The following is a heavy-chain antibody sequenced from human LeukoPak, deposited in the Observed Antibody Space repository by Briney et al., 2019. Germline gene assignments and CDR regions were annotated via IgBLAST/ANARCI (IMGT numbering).Heavy chain of an antibody. CDR2: INPNSGGT. J-gene: IGHJ5*02. Sequence: GASVKVSCKASGYTFTGYYMHWVRQAPGQGLEWMGWINPNSGGTNYAQKFQGRVTMTRDTSISTAYMELSRLRSDDTAVYYCARGRFIVVAPAAIVDPWGQGTLVTVSS. CDR1: GYTFTGYY. V-gene: IGHV1-2*02. D-gene: IGHD2-2*01. CDR3: ARGRFIVVAPAAIVDP.